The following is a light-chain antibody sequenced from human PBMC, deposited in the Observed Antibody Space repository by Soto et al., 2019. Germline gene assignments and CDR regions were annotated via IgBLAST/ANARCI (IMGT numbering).Light chain of an antibody. CDR2: AAS. V-gene: IGKV1-39*01. CDR3: QQANSFPRT. CDR1: QSISNY. J-gene: IGKJ1*01. Sequence: DIQMTQSPSSLSASVGDRVTITCRASQSISNYLNWYQQKPGKAPKLLMYAASSLQSGVPSRFSGSGSGTDFTLTISSLQPEDFATYYCQQANSFPRTFGQGTKVEIK.